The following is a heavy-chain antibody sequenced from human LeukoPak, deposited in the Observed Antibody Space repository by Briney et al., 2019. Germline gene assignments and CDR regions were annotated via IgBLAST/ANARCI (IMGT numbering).Heavy chain of an antibody. D-gene: IGHD3-10*01. J-gene: IGHJ4*02. CDR3: ARPGELFNY. CDR2: INSDGSST. Sequence: GGSLRLSCAASGFTFSSYWMHWVRQAPGKGLVWVSRINSDGSSTNYADSVKGRFTISRDNAKNMLYLQMNSLRAEDTAMYYCARPGELFNYWGQGTLVTVSS. V-gene: IGHV3-74*01. CDR1: GFTFSSYW.